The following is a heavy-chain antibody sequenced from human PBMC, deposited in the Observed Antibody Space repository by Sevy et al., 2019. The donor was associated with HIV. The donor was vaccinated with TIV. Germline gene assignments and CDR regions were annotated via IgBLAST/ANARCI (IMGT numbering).Heavy chain of an antibody. Sequence: GGSLRLSCAASGFTFSDYYINWIRQAPGKGLEWVSYISSSGSTISYEDPVKGRFTISRENAKNSVYLQMNSLRVEDTAVYYCAREDIADRHFDYWGQGALVTVSS. V-gene: IGHV3-11*01. J-gene: IGHJ4*02. CDR3: AREDIADRHFDY. CDR1: GFTFSDYY. CDR2: ISSSGSTI. D-gene: IGHD6-6*01.